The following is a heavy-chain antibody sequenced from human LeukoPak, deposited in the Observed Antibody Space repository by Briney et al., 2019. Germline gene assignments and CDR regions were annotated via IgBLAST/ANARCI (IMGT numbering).Heavy chain of an antibody. CDR2: ISSSSITI. V-gene: IGHV3-48*02. Sequence: GGSLRLSCAASGFTFRSYSLNWVRQAPGKGLEWLSYISSSSITIYYADSVKGRFTISRDNVKNSLYLQMNSLRDEDTAVYYCARDHNNDFNPQYYFDYWGQGTLVTVSS. CDR1: GFTFRSYS. CDR3: ARDHNNDFNPQYYFDY. J-gene: IGHJ4*02. D-gene: IGHD1-1*01.